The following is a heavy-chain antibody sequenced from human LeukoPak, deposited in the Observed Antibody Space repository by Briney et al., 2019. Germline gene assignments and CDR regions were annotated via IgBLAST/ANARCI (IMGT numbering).Heavy chain of an antibody. CDR1: GGTFSSYA. CDR2: IIPIFGTA. D-gene: IGHD1-26*01. J-gene: IGHJ6*03. CDR3: ARFMFGWELLPPYYYYMDV. V-gene: IGHV1-69*13. Sequence: SVKVSCKASGGTFSSYAISWVRQAPGQGLEWMGGIIPIFGTANYAQKFQGRVTITADESTSTAYMELSSLRSDDTAVYYCARFMFGWELLPPYYYYMDVWGKGTTVTVSS.